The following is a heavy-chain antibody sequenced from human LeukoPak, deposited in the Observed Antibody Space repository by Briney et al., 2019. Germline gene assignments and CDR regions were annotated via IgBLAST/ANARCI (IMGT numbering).Heavy chain of an antibody. D-gene: IGHD6-13*01. J-gene: IGHJ4*02. CDR1: GYTFTGYY. CDR2: INPNSGGT. V-gene: IGHV1-2*06. CDR3: ASFSYSSSWYSDY. Sequence: ASVKVSCKASGYTFTGYYMHWVRQAPGQGLEWMGRINPNSGGTNYAQKFQGRVTMTRDTPISTAYMELSRLRSDDTAVYYCASFSYSSSWYSDYWGQGTLVTVSS.